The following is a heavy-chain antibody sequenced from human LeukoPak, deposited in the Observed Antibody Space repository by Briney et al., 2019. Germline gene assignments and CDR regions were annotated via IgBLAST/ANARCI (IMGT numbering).Heavy chain of an antibody. CDR2: IRYDGSNK. D-gene: IGHD1-26*01. J-gene: IGHJ6*03. V-gene: IGHV3-30*02. Sequence: GGSLRLSCAASGFTFSSYGMHWVRQAPGKGLEWVAFIRYDGSNKYYADSVKGRFTISRDNSKNTLYLQMNSLRAEDTAVYYCAKSYGTPTYYYYYMDVWGKGTTVIVSS. CDR3: AKSYGTPTYYYYYMDV. CDR1: GFTFSSYG.